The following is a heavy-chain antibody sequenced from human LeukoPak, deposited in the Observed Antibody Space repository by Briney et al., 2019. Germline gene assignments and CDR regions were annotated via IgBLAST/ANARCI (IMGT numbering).Heavy chain of an antibody. CDR1: GYTFTSYG. CDR2: ISAYNGNT. V-gene: IGHV1-18*01. J-gene: IGHJ4*02. Sequence: ASVKVSCKASGYTFTSYGISWVRQAPGQGLEWMGWISAYNGNTNYAQKLQGRVTMTTDTPTSTAYMELRSLRSDDTAVYYCASPIAAAGIDYWGQGTLVTVSS. CDR3: ASPIAAAGIDY. D-gene: IGHD6-13*01.